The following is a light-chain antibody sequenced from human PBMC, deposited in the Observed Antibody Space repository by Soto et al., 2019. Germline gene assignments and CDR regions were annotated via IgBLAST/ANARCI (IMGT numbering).Light chain of an antibody. J-gene: IGKJ1*01. CDR2: KAS. Sequence: DILMTQSPSTLSASVGDRVTITCRASQSIDTWLAWHQQKPGQAPKLLISKASSLESGVPSRFSGSGSGTEFTLTISSLQPDDSATYYCQQYKSYLAFGRGTK. CDR1: QSIDTW. V-gene: IGKV1-5*03. CDR3: QQYKSYLA.